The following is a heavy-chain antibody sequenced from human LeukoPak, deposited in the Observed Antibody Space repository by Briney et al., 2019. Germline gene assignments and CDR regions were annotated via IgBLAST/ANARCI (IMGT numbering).Heavy chain of an antibody. D-gene: IGHD6-6*01. J-gene: IGHJ3*02. CDR1: GGSISSSSYY. CDR2: INHSGST. Sequence: SETLSLTCTVSGGSISSSSYYWSWIRQPPGKGLEWIGEINHSGSTNYNPSLKSRVTISVDTSKNQFSLKLSSVTAADTAVYYCGRTSVSSAIWGQGTMVTVSS. V-gene: IGHV4-39*07. CDR3: GRTSVSSAI.